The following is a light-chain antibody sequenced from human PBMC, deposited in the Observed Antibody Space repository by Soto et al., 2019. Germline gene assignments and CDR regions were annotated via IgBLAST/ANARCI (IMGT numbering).Light chain of an antibody. CDR2: DAS. CDR3: QHCDYLPI. J-gene: IGKJ3*01. Sequence: DIQMTQSPSSLSASVGDRVTITCQASQDITSYLNWYQHKPGKAPKLMIYDASILEAGVPPRFSGSGSGTDFTLTISSLKTEDVATYYCQHCDYLPIFGPGTTVDFK. CDR1: QDITSY. V-gene: IGKV1-33*01.